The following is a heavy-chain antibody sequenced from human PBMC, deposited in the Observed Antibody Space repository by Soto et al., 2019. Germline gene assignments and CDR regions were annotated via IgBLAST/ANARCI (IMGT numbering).Heavy chain of an antibody. CDR3: ANRTITLPH. CDR2: IYSGGTT. D-gene: IGHD5-12*01. CDR1: RFAVSDNY. J-gene: IGHJ4*02. Sequence: EVHLVESGGGLVQPGGSLRLSCAASRFAVSDNYMSWVRQAPGQGLEFVSLIYSGGTTSYADSVKGRFTISRDNSKNTLYLQMNNRRAEDTAVDYCANRTITLPHGGQGTLVTVSS. V-gene: IGHV3-66*01.